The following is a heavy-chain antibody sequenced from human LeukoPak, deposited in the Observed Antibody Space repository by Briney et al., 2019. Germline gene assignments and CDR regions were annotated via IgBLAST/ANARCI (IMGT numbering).Heavy chain of an antibody. D-gene: IGHD3-22*01. CDR3: ARRGHYYEYFQH. CDR2: IYYSGST. J-gene: IGHJ1*01. Sequence: SETLSLTCTVSGGSISSYYWNWIRQPPGKGLEWIGYIYYSGSTNYNPSLKSRVTISVDTSKNQFSLKLSSVTAADTAVYYCARRGHYYEYFQHWGQGTLVTVSS. V-gene: IGHV4-59*01. CDR1: GGSISSYY.